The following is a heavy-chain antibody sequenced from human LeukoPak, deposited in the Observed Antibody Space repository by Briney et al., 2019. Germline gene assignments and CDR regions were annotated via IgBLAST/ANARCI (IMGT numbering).Heavy chain of an antibody. D-gene: IGHD6-19*01. Sequence: GGSLRLACAASGFTFSTYAMSWVRQAPGTGLEWVSGISRRGDKTYYADSVKGRFTISRDNSRNTLYLQMNSLRVEDTAIYYCAKERSAGWPYDYWGHGTLVTASS. CDR3: AKERSAGWPYDY. J-gene: IGHJ4*01. V-gene: IGHV3-23*01. CDR1: GFTFSTYA. CDR2: ISRRGDKT.